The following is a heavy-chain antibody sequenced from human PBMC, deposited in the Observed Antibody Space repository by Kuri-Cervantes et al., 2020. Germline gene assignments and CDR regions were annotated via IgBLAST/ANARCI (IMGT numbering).Heavy chain of an antibody. CDR2: INPGNGDT. CDR1: GYMFPIYA. V-gene: IGHV1-3*01. J-gene: IGHJ3*02. CDR3: AKEGGDYGDYAAFDI. Sequence: ASVKVSCKASGYMFPIYALHWVRQAPGQRPEWMGWINPGNGDTHYSEEFQGRLTITRDTSASTAYMELTSLISEDTAVYYCAKEGGDYGDYAAFDIWGQGTMVTVSS. D-gene: IGHD4-17*01.